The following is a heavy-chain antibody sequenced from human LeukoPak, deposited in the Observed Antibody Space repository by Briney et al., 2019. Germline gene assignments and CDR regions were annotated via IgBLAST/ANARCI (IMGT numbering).Heavy chain of an antibody. D-gene: IGHD1-1*01. J-gene: IGHJ4*02. Sequence: GGSLRLSCAASGFTFSGYAMSWVRQAPGKGLEWVSGISGSGGSTYYADSVKGRFTISRDNSKNTLYLQMNSLRAEDTAVYYCARYIAYHFDYWGQGTLVTVSS. CDR3: ARYIAYHFDY. CDR1: GFTFSGYA. CDR2: ISGSGGST. V-gene: IGHV3-23*01.